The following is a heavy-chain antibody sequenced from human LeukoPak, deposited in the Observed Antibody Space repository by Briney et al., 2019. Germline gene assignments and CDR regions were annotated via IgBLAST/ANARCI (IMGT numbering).Heavy chain of an antibody. CDR3: ARDGNSFYGFDY. J-gene: IGHJ4*02. CDR2: IWYDGSNK. V-gene: IGHV3-33*08. CDR1: GFTFSTYW. D-gene: IGHD4-23*01. Sequence: PGGSLRLSCAASGFTFSTYWMSWVRQAPGKGLEWVAVIWYDGSNKFYADSVKGRFTISRDNSKNTLYLQMNSLRAEDTAVYYCARDGNSFYGFDYWGQGTLVTVSS.